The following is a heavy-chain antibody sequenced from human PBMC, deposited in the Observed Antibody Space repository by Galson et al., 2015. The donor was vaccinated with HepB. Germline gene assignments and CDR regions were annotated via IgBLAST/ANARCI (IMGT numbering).Heavy chain of an antibody. Sequence: SLRLSCAASGFTFDDHAMHWVRKPPGKGLEWVSGINWKSDKKGYAESVKGRFTVFRDNAKNLLYVQMNNLRLEDTAFYYCVRMGGRWLQPPNAQYYYMDVWGKGTAVTV. D-gene: IGHD5-24*01. CDR1: GFTFDDHA. CDR2: INWKSDKK. CDR3: VRMGGRWLQPPNAQYYYMDV. V-gene: IGHV3-9*01. J-gene: IGHJ6*03.